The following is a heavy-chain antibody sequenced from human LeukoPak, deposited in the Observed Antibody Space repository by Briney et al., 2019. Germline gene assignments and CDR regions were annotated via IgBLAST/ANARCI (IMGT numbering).Heavy chain of an antibody. V-gene: IGHV3-48*01. J-gene: IGHJ4*02. D-gene: IGHD6-13*01. CDR3: ARGWQLVDY. Sequence: GGSLRLSCAASGFTFSTSNMNWVRQAPGKGLEWVSYIGSDSTIYYADSVKGRFTISRDNAKNSLSLQMNSLTVEDTAVYYCARGWQLVDYWGQRTLVTVSS. CDR1: GFTFSTSN. CDR2: IGSDSTI.